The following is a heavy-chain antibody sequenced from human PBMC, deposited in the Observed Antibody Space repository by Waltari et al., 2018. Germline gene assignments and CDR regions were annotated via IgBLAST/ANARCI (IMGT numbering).Heavy chain of an antibody. J-gene: IGHJ4*02. CDR2: IYYSGST. V-gene: IGHV4-59*01. D-gene: IGHD3-3*01. CDR1: GGSISSYY. CDR3: ARAPAGVFWSGSIPLHFDY. Sequence: QVQLQESGPGLVKPSETLSLTCTVSGGSISSYYWSWIRQPPGKGLEWIGYIYYSGSTNYNPSLKSRVTISVDTSKNQFSLKLSSVTAADTAVYYCARAPAGVFWSGSIPLHFDYWGQGTLVTVSS.